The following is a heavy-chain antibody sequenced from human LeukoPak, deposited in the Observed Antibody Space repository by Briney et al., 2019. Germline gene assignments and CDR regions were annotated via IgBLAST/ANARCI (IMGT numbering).Heavy chain of an antibody. CDR3: ARGPRGYSYGRLYYYYMDV. Sequence: PSETLSLTCTVSGGSISTSSYYWGWIRQPPGKGLEWIGSIYYSGSTYYNPSLKSRVTISVDTSKNQFSLKLSSVTAADTAVYYCARGPRGYSYGRLYYYYMDVWGKGTTVTVSS. D-gene: IGHD5-18*01. CDR2: IYYSGST. V-gene: IGHV4-39*07. J-gene: IGHJ6*03. CDR1: GGSISTSSYY.